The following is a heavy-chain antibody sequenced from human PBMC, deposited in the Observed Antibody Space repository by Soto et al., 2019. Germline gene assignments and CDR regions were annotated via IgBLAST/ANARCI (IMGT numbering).Heavy chain of an antibody. CDR2: INSNGRSA. V-gene: IGHV3-23*01. CDR1: GFTFSNYV. J-gene: IGHJ4*01. CDR3: AREVVTTQWYFDN. D-gene: IGHD1-1*01. Sequence: EVHLLESGGGLVQPGGSLRLSCAASGFTFSNYVISWVRQAPGRGLEWVSSINSNGRSADYADSVKGRFTISRDNSRSTLHLQMNSLRAEDTAIYYCAREVVTTQWYFDNWGHGIVVTVSS.